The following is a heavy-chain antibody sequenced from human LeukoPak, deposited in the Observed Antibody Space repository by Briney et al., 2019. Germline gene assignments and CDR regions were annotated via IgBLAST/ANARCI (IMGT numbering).Heavy chain of an antibody. J-gene: IGHJ4*02. Sequence: PSETLSLTCTVSGGSISSSSYYWGWIRQPPGKGLEWFGSIYYSGSTYYNPSLKSRVTISVDTSKNQCSLKLSSVTAADTAVYYCARRRDSYYGSGSYYNAPLWYFDYWGQGTLVTVSS. CDR2: IYYSGST. CDR3: ARRRDSYYGSGSYYNAPLWYFDY. D-gene: IGHD3-10*01. CDR1: GGSISSSSYY. V-gene: IGHV4-39*01.